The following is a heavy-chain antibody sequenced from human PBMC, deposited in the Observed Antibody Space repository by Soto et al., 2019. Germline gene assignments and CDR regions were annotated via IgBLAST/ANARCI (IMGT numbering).Heavy chain of an antibody. Sequence: EVQLVESGGGLVQPGGSLRLSCAASGFTFSWPWMHWVRQAPGKGLMWVARINSHGGDTSYADSVKGRFTISRDNAKNTLYLQMNSLRAEDTAVYYCARGMTTVISRPLDYWGQGTLVTVSS. CDR2: INSHGGDT. J-gene: IGHJ4*02. CDR1: GFTFSWPW. D-gene: IGHD4-17*01. CDR3: ARGMTTVISRPLDY. V-gene: IGHV3-74*01.